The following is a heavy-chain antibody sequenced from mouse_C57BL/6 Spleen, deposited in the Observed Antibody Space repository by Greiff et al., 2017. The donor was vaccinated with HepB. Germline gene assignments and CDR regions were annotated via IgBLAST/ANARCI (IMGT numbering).Heavy chain of an antibody. D-gene: IGHD1-1*01. Sequence: EVQLQQSGPELVKPGASVKISCKASGYTFTDYYMNWVKQSHGKSLEWIGDINPNNGGTSYNQKFKGKATLTVDKSSSTAYMELRSLTSEDSAVYYCAREVLRYSYYFDYWGQGTTLTVSS. V-gene: IGHV1-26*01. CDR2: INPNNGGT. CDR1: GYTFTDYY. J-gene: IGHJ2*01. CDR3: AREVLRYSYYFDY.